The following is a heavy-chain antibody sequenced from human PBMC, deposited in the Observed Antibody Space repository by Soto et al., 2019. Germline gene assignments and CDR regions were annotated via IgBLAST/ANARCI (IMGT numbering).Heavy chain of an antibody. D-gene: IGHD4-17*01. Sequence: PSETLSLTCAVYGGSFSGYYWSWIRQPPGKGLEWIGEINHSGSTNYNPSLKSRVTISVDTSKNQFSLKPSSVTAADTAVYYCARVDDYGDYGFDYWGQGTLVTVSS. V-gene: IGHV4-34*01. CDR2: INHSGST. CDR3: ARVDDYGDYGFDY. J-gene: IGHJ4*02. CDR1: GGSFSGYY.